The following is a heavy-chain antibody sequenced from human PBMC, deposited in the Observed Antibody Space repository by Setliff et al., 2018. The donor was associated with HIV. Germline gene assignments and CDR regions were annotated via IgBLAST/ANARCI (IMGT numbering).Heavy chain of an antibody. D-gene: IGHD6-6*01. V-gene: IGHV5-51*01. CDR3: ASPREYSSSSLAFDI. J-gene: IGHJ3*02. Sequence: PGESPTISCKGSGYSFTSYWIGWVRQMPGKGLEWMGIIYPGDSDTRYSPSFQGQVTISADKSISTAYLQWSSLKASDTAMYYCASPREYSSSSLAFDIWGQGTMVTVSS. CDR2: IYPGDSDT. CDR1: GYSFTSYW.